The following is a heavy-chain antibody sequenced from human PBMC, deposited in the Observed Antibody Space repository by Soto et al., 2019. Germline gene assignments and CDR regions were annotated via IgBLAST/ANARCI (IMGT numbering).Heavy chain of an antibody. V-gene: IGHV3-49*04. D-gene: IGHD2-2*03. Sequence: GGSLRLSCNCSGFRFSGHAMTWVRQAPGKGLEWVGFIRNTPYGGTTDYAASVRGRFTISRDDSASIAYLQMNSLKTEDSGLYYCSRGSFGYYGPWGPGTRGTVSS. J-gene: IGHJ5*02. CDR2: IRNTPYGGTT. CDR1: GFRFSGHA. CDR3: SRGSFGYYGP.